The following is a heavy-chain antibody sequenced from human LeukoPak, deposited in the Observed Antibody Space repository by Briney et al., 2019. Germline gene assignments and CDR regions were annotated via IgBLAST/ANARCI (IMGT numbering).Heavy chain of an antibody. V-gene: IGHV4-61*02. CDR2: IYTSGST. CDR1: GGSISSGSYY. D-gene: IGHD6-19*01. CDR3: ASSPLAVAGMGEYFDY. Sequence: PSQTLSLTCTVSGGSISSGSYYWSWLRQPAGMGLEWIGRIYTSGSTNYNPSLKSRVTISVDTSKNQFSLKLSSVTAADTAVYYCASSPLAVAGMGEYFDYWGQGTLVTVSS. J-gene: IGHJ4*02.